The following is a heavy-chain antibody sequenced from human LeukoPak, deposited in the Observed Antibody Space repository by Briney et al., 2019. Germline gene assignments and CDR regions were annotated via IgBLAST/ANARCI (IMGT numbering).Heavy chain of an antibody. CDR3: ARESYYDFWSPPNDYYMDV. CDR1: GFTFSSYW. D-gene: IGHD3-3*01. V-gene: IGHV3-7*01. CDR2: IKQDGSEK. J-gene: IGHJ6*03. Sequence: GSLRLSCAASGFTFSSYWMSWVRQAPGKGLEWVANIKQDGSEKYYVDSVKGRFTISRDNAKNSLYLQMNSLRAEDTAVYYCARESYYDFWSPPNDYYMDVWGKGTTVTVSS.